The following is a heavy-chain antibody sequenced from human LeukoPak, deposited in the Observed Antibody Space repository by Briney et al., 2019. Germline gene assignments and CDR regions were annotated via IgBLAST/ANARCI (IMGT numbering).Heavy chain of an antibody. J-gene: IGHJ4*02. V-gene: IGHV3-66*01. D-gene: IGHD6-19*01. Sequence: GGSLRLSCAASGFSVSSNYMSWVRQAPGKGLEWVSTTYSGESAYYADSVKGRFTISRDNSKNALVLQMNSLTAADTAVYYCVRDPSNSGWAFDYWGQGTLVTVSS. CDR1: GFSVSSNY. CDR2: TYSGESA. CDR3: VRDPSNSGWAFDY.